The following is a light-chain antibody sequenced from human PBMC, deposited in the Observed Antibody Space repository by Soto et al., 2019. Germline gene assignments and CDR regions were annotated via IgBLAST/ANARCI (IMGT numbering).Light chain of an antibody. J-gene: IGKJ1*01. CDR3: QQYNSYSWT. Sequence: IKMTQSPSTLSASVVDRVTITCRASQSISSWLAWNQQKPGKAPKLLIYKASSLESGVPSRFSGSGSVTEFTLTISSLQPDDVAIYYCQQYNSYSWTFGQGTKVEIK. V-gene: IGKV1-5*03. CDR2: KAS. CDR1: QSISSW.